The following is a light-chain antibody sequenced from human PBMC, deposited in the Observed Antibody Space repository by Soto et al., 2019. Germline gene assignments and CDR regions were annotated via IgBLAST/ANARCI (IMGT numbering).Light chain of an antibody. CDR2: YDD. CDR3: KSYAGSNTYV. Sequence: QSVLTQPPSVSEAPRQRVTISCSGSSSNIGNNAVNWYQQLPGKAPKLLIYYDDLLPSGVSDRFSGSKSGTSASLAISGLQSEDEADYFCKSYAGSNTYVFGSGTKVTVL. CDR1: SSNIGNNA. J-gene: IGLJ1*01. V-gene: IGLV1-36*01.